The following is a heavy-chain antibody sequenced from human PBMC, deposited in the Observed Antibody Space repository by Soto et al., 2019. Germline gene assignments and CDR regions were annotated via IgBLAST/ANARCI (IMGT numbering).Heavy chain of an antibody. D-gene: IGHD3-10*01. Sequence: GGSLRLSCVASRISVSDNYMSWIRQAPGKGLEWVSLISAAGTYTDYADSVRGRFVVSRDNAKDSLHLQMNSLRAEDTAVYYCARVALNHFGSGRYYFDSWGQGTTVTVSS. V-gene: IGHV3-11*06. CDR3: ARVALNHFGSGRYYFDS. J-gene: IGHJ4*03. CDR1: RISVSDNY. CDR2: ISAAGTYT.